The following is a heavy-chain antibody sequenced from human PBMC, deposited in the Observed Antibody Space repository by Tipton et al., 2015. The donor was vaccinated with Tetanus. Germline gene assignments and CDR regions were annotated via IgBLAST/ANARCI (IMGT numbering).Heavy chain of an antibody. J-gene: IGHJ4*02. V-gene: IGHV1-2*02. D-gene: IGHD2-15*01. CDR2: IFPQFGTS. CDR1: GYTFTGYY. Sequence: GAEVKKPGASVKVSCKASGYTFTGYYMHWVRQAPGQGLEWMGGIFPQFGTSNYAPKFQDRVTMTADTSTGTVYMDLSTLRPDDSAVYYCGRPDRYCSGGSCYLALDYWGQGTLITVSS. CDR3: GRPDRYCSGGSCYLALDY.